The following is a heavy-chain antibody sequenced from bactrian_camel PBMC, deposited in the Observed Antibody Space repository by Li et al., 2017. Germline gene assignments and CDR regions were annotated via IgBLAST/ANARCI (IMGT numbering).Heavy chain of an antibody. CDR2: INSARSST. V-gene: IGHV3S40*01. CDR1: GFSFSSYT. Sequence: VQLVESGGGLVQPGGSLRLSCAASGFSFSSYTMNWVRQAPGKGLEWVSRINSARSSTYYADSVKGRFTISRDNAKNMLYLEMNSLKPEDTAMYYCAADGIWACTRGALNVRDFTNWGQGTQVTVS. D-gene: IGHD3*01. J-gene: IGHJ4*01. CDR3: AADGIWACTRGALNVRDFTN.